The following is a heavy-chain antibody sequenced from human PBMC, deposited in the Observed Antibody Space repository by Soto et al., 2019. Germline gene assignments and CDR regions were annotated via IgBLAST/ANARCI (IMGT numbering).Heavy chain of an antibody. V-gene: IGHV4-59*01. J-gene: IGHJ4*02. D-gene: IGHD3-22*01. CDR2: IYYSGST. Sequence: AETLSLTCTVSGGSISSYYWSWIRQPPGKGLEWIGYIYYSGSTNYNPYLKSRVTISVDTSKNQFSLKLSSVTAADTAVYYCARGGIIKYYYDSSGYYLSPFDXWGQGTLVTVSX. CDR1: GGSISSYY. CDR3: ARGGIIKYYYDSSGYYLSPFDX.